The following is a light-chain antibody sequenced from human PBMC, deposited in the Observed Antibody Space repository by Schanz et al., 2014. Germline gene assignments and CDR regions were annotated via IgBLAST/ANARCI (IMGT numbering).Light chain of an antibody. CDR3: QQRNDWPRT. CDR1: QSVSSTF. Sequence: EIVLTQSPGTLSLSPGERAALSCRASQSVSSTFLAWYQQKPGQAPRLLIYGASNRATGIPARFSGSGSGTDFTLTISSLEPEDFAVYYCQQRNDWPRTFGQGTKV. V-gene: IGKV3-11*01. CDR2: GAS. J-gene: IGKJ1*01.